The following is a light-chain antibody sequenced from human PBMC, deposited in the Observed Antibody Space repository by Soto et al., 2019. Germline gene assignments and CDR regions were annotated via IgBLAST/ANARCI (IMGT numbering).Light chain of an antibody. Sequence: ETVLTQAPCTLSLSPGERATLSCRASQSVSSYLAWYQQKPGQAPRLLIYGASSRATGIPDRFSGSGSGTDFTLTINGLEPEDSAVYYCQRHGATFGQGTKVDIK. V-gene: IGKV3-20*01. CDR1: QSVSSY. CDR3: QRHGAT. J-gene: IGKJ1*01. CDR2: GAS.